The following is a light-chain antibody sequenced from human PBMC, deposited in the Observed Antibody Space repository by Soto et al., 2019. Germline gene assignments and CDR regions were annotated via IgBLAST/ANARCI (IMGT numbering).Light chain of an antibody. CDR2: GAS. CDR3: QQYGSSPLFT. J-gene: IGKJ3*01. Sequence: EIELTQSPGTLSLSPGERATRPCRASQSVTSSYLAWYQQKPGQAPRLLIYGASSRATGIPDRFSGSGSGTDFTLTISSLEPEDFAVYYCQQYGSSPLFTFGPGTKVDIK. V-gene: IGKV3-20*01. CDR1: QSVTSSY.